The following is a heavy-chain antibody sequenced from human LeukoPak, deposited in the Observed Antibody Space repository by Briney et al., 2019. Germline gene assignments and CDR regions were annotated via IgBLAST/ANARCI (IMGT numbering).Heavy chain of an antibody. CDR2: IYSGGGT. V-gene: IGHV3-53*01. CDR3: ARGGNGPFDY. D-gene: IGHD3-16*01. J-gene: IGHJ4*02. Sequence: GGSLRLSCAASGFTVSSNYMSWVRQAQGKGLEWVSIIYSGGGTYYADSVKGRFTISRDNSKNTLYLQINSLRAEDTAVYYCARGGNGPFDYWGQGTLVTVSS. CDR1: GFTVSSNY.